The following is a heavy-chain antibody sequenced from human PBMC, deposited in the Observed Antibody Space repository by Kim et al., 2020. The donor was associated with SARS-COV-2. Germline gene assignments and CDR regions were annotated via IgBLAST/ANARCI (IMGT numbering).Heavy chain of an antibody. D-gene: IGHD1-26*01. J-gene: IGHJ4*02. CDR3: ASRRYTATYYYFDY. Sequence: ADAVKGRSTICRGNAKSTLYLQMNSLRAEDTAVYYCASRRYTATYYYFDYWGQGTLVTVSS. V-gene: IGHV3-74*01.